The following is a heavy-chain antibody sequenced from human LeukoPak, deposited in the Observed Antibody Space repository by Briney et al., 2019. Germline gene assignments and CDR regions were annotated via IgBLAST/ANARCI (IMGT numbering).Heavy chain of an antibody. Sequence: SETLSLTCPVSGLSISSGGYSWSWIRQPPGKGLEWIGYIYHSGSTYYNPSLKSRVTISVDRPKNQFSPKLSSVTAADTAVYYCARGGEEAAILQWGQGTLVSVSS. J-gene: IGHJ4*02. D-gene: IGHD2-2*02. CDR2: IYHSGST. V-gene: IGHV4-30-2*01. CDR1: GLSISSGGYS. CDR3: ARGGEEAAILQ.